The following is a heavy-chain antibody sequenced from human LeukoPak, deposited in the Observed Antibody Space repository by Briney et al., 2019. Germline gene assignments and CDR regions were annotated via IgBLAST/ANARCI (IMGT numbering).Heavy chain of an antibody. CDR1: GGPISSYY. D-gene: IGHD2-15*01. J-gene: IGHJ5*02. CDR2: IYYSGTT. Sequence: SETLSLTCTVSGGPISSYYWSWIRQPPGKGLEWLGYIYYSGTTNYNPSLKSRVTISVDTSKNQFSLKLSSVTAADTAVYYCAPGIWGTFDPWGQGTLVTVSS. V-gene: IGHV4-59*01. CDR3: APGIWGTFDP.